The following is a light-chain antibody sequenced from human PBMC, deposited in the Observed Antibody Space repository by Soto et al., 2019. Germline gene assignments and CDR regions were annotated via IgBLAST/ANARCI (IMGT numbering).Light chain of an antibody. V-gene: IGKV3-20*01. J-gene: IGKJ2*01. CDR1: QSVSSSY. Sequence: EVGLSQSPGSLSLSPGERATLSCRASQSVSSSYLAWYQQKPGQAPRLLIYGASSRATGIPDRFSGSGSGTDFTLTISRLEPEDFAVYYCQQYGSSPPYTLGQGTKLDIK. CDR2: GAS. CDR3: QQYGSSPPYT.